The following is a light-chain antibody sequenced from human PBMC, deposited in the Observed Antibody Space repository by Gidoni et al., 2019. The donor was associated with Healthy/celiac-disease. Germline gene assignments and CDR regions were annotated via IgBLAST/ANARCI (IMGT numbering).Light chain of an antibody. J-gene: IGKJ4*01. CDR3: QQYYSTPLT. CDR2: WAS. Sequence: DIVMTQSPDSLAVSLGERATINCKSSQSVLYSSNNKNYLAWYQQKPGQPPKLLIYWASTRESGVPDRFRGSGSVTDFTLTISSLQAEDVAVYYCQQYYSTPLTFGGGTKVEIK. V-gene: IGKV4-1*01. CDR1: QSVLYSSNNKNY.